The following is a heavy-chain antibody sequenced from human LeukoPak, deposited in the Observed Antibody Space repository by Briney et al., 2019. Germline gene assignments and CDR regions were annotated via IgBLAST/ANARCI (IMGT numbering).Heavy chain of an antibody. V-gene: IGHV3-7*05. CDR2: IQRDGRET. CDR3: ARASTITTLVVHD. Sequence: GGSLRLSCAASGFTFSDYWMTWVRQAPGKGLEWVANIQRDGRETYYVDSVKGRFTISRDNSKNTLYLHMNSLRAEDTAVYYCARASTITTLVVHDWGQGTLVTVSS. J-gene: IGHJ4*02. D-gene: IGHD3-22*01. CDR1: GFTFSDYW.